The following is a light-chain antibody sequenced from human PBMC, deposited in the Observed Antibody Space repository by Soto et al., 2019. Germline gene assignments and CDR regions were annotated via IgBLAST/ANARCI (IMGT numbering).Light chain of an antibody. CDR3: QQFSSYPLT. CDR1: QNISRS. Sequence: EIVMTQSPVTLSVSPGERATLSCRASQNISRSLAWYQQKPGQAPRLLIYDASSRATGIPDRFSGGGSGTDFTLTISRLEPEDFAVYYCQQFSSYPLTFGGGTKVDIK. V-gene: IGKV3-20*01. J-gene: IGKJ4*01. CDR2: DAS.